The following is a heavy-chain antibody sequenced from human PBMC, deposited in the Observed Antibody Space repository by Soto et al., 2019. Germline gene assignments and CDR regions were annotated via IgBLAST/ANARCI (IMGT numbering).Heavy chain of an antibody. CDR3: AKDRGSGSNFYYYMDV. J-gene: IGHJ6*03. CDR1: GFSFSSYA. V-gene: IGHV3-23*01. Sequence: GSLRLSCAASGFSFSSYAMNWVRQAPGKGLEWVSTISGSVASTDYADSVKGRFTISRDNSRNTLYLQMNSLRAEDTAVYYCAKDRGSGSNFYYYMDVWGKGTTVTVSS. CDR2: ISGSVAST. D-gene: IGHD3-10*01.